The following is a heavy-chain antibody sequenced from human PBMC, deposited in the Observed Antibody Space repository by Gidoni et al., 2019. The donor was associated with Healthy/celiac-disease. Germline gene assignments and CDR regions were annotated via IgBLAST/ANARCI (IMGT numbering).Heavy chain of an antibody. CDR3: ARGSYYYDSSGMNH. CDR2: IYHSGST. J-gene: IGHJ4*02. CDR1: GYSISSGYY. V-gene: IGHV4-38-2*02. Sequence: QVQLQESGPGLVKPSETLSLTCTVSGYSISSGYYWGWIRQPPGKGLEWIGSIYHSGSTYYNPSLKSRVTISVDTSKNQFSLKLSSVTAADTAVYYCARGSYYYDSSGMNHWGQGTLVTVSS. D-gene: IGHD3-22*01.